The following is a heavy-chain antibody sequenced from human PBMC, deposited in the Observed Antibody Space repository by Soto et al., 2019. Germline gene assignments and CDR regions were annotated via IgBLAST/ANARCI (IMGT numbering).Heavy chain of an antibody. Sequence: GESLKISCKASGYSFSTYWIAWVRQMPGKGLEWMGRIDPSDSYTNYSPSFQGHVTISADKSISTAYLQWSSLKASDTAMYYCARLVVVPASSYYYYYGMDVWGQGTTVTVSS. CDR3: ARLVVVPASSYYYYYGMDV. CDR2: IDPSDSYT. V-gene: IGHV5-10-1*01. CDR1: GYSFSTYW. D-gene: IGHD2-2*01. J-gene: IGHJ6*02.